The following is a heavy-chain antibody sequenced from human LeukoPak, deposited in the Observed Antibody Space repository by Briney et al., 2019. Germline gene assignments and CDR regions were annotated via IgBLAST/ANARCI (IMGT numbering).Heavy chain of an antibody. CDR2: IYYSGST. D-gene: IGHD1-26*01. CDR3: ARTPRYSGSYYNAFDI. CDR1: GGSISGSGSSYY. Sequence: SSETLSLTCTVSGGSISGSGSSYYWVWIRQPPGKGLEWIGSIYYSGSTYYNPSLKSRVTISVDTSKNQFSLKLSSVTAADTAVYFCARTPRYSGSYYNAFDIWGQGTTVTVSS. V-gene: IGHV4-39*01. J-gene: IGHJ3*02.